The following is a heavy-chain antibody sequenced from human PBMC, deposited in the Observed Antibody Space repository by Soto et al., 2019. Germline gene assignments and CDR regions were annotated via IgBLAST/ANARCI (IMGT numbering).Heavy chain of an antibody. CDR3: AKGQGWSYYYDS. Sequence: PGGSLRLSCVASGFTFTKYVMNWVRQAPGKGLEWVSGISGTGGTPYYADSVQGRFVISRDNSKNMLYLHLNSLRAEDTAMYYCAKGQGWSYYYDSWGQGTLVTVSS. D-gene: IGHD2-15*01. J-gene: IGHJ4*02. CDR2: ISGTGGTP. V-gene: IGHV3-23*01. CDR1: GFTFTKYV.